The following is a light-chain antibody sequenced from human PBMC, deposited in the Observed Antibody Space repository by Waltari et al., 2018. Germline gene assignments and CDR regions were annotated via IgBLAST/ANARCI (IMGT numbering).Light chain of an antibody. CDR1: TNDLGTYDY. Sequence: QSALTQPASVSGSPGQSITISCSGTTNDLGTYDYVSWYQHHPGKAPKRIIYDVSHRPAGVSSRFSGSNSGNTASLTVSGLQAEDEADYYCSSYTSTSTLVVFGGGTKLTVL. J-gene: IGLJ2*01. CDR2: DVS. V-gene: IGLV2-14*03. CDR3: SSYTSTSTLVV.